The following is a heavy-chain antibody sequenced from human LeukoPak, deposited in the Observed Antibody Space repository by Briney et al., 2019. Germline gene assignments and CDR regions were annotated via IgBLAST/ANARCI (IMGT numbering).Heavy chain of an antibody. CDR1: GGSISSSSYY. CDR2: IYYSGST. V-gene: IGHV4-39*01. CDR3: ARQGNPVDY. D-gene: IGHD1-14*01. J-gene: IGHJ4*02. Sequence: PSETLSLTCTVSGGSISSSSYYWGWIRQPPGKGLEWIGSIYYSGSTYYNPSLKSRVTISVDTSKNQFSLKLSSVTAADTAVYYCARQGNPVDYWGQGTLVTVS.